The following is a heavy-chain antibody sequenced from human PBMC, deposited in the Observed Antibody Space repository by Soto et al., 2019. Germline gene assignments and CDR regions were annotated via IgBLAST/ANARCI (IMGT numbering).Heavy chain of an antibody. Sequence: SETLSLTCAVYGGSFSGYYWSWIRQPPGKGLEWIGEVNHSGSTNYNPSLKSRVTISVDTSKNQFSLKLGSVTAADTAVYYCARPRVGYWGQGTLVTVSS. CDR1: GGSFSGYY. CDR3: ARPRVGY. CDR2: VNHSGST. V-gene: IGHV4-34*01. D-gene: IGHD1-26*01. J-gene: IGHJ4*02.